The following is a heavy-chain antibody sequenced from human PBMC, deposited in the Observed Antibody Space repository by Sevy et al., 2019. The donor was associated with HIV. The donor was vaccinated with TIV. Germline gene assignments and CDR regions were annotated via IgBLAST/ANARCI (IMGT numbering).Heavy chain of an antibody. J-gene: IGHJ4*02. Sequence: ASVKVSCKVSGYTLSELSMHWVRLAPGKGLEWMGSFDPEDEETTYAQKFQGRVTMTEDTSTDTAYMELSSLRSEDTVVYYCATTKDYYDSSGSPFDYWGQGTLVTVSS. D-gene: IGHD3-22*01. CDR3: ATTKDYYDSSGSPFDY. CDR2: FDPEDEET. V-gene: IGHV1-24*01. CDR1: GYTLSELS.